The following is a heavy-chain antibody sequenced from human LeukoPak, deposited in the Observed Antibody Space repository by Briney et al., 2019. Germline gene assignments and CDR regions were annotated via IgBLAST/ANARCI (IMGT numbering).Heavy chain of an antibody. Sequence: PGGSLRLSCAASGFTFSSDWMSWVRQAPGKGLEWVAHIKQDGSEKYYVDSVKGRFTISRDNAKNSLYLQMNSLRPEDTAVYYCARGVGAADYWGQGTLVTVSS. CDR1: GFTFSSDW. D-gene: IGHD1-26*01. V-gene: IGHV3-7*01. J-gene: IGHJ4*02. CDR3: ARGVGAADY. CDR2: IKQDGSEK.